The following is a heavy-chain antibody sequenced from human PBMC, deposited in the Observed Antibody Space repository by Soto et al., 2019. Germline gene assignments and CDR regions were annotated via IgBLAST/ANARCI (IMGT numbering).Heavy chain of an antibody. CDR3: ARDGAVAGKRYFYGMDV. Sequence: EVQLVESGGGLLQPGESLRLSCAVSGFTISTYAMSWVRQAPGKGLEWLSYISSSGNVIAFADSVKGRMTISRDNAKNSRFLQMSSLSAEDTAVYYCARDGAVAGKRYFYGMDVWGPGTTVTVSS. V-gene: IGHV3-48*01. D-gene: IGHD6-19*01. J-gene: IGHJ6*02. CDR2: ISSSGNVI. CDR1: GFTISTYA.